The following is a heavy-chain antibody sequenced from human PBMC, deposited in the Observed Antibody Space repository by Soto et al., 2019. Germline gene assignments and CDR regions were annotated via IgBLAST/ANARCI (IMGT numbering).Heavy chain of an antibody. CDR3: AKTLSVSNGVGGY. D-gene: IGHD3-10*01. V-gene: IGHV3-23*01. CDR1: GFTFSSYA. Sequence: EVQLLESGGDLVQPGGSLRLSCAASGFTFSSYAMTWVRQAPGKGLEWVSSISASGTTYFADSVKGRFTISRDSSKNTLSLQMSSLTAEDTAVYYCAKTLSVSNGVGGYWGQGTLVTVSS. J-gene: IGHJ4*02. CDR2: ISASGTT.